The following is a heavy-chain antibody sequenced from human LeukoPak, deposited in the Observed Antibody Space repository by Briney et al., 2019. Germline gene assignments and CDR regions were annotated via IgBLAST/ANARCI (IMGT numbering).Heavy chain of an antibody. Sequence: PSETPSLTCTVSGGSISSSSYYWGWIRQPPGKGLEWIGSIYYSGSTYYNPSLKSRVTISVDTSKNQFSLKLSSVAAADAAVYYCAREQADYYGSGSYDDYWGQGTLVTVSS. CDR1: GGSISSSSYY. D-gene: IGHD3-10*01. CDR2: IYYSGST. V-gene: IGHV4-39*07. CDR3: AREQADYYGSGSYDDY. J-gene: IGHJ4*02.